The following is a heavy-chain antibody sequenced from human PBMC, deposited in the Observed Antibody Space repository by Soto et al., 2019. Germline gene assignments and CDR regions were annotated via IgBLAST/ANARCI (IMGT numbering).Heavy chain of an antibody. D-gene: IGHD3-3*01. CDR3: ARDEGVAATWEGWFDP. V-gene: IGHV1-18*01. CDR1: GYTFTSYG. Sequence: QVQLVQSGAEVKKPGASVKVSCKASGYTFTSYGISWVRQAPGQGLEWMGWISAYNGNTNYAQKLQGRVTMTTDTSKGTASMEMRSLRSDVTAQKYCARDEGVAATWEGWFDPWGQGTLVTVSS. CDR2: ISAYNGNT. J-gene: IGHJ5*02.